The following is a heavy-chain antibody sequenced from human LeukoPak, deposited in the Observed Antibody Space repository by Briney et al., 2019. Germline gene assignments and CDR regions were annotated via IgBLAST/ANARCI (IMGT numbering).Heavy chain of an antibody. V-gene: IGHV4-59*01. J-gene: IGHJ5*02. CDR1: GGSISSYY. Sequence: SETLSLTCTVSGGSISSYYWSWIRQPPGKGLAGIGYIYYSGSTNYSPSLKSRVTISVDTSKNQFSLKLSSVTAADTAVYYCARDLRWGYNWFDPWGQGTLVTVSS. CDR3: ARDLRWGYNWFDP. CDR2: IYYSGST. D-gene: IGHD4-23*01.